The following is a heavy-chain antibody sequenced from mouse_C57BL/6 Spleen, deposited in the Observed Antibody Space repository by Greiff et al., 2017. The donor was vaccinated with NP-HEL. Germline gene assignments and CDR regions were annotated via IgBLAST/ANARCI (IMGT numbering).Heavy chain of an antibody. CDR3: ARSGGWLLPYFDY. Sequence: QVQLQQSGAELVKPGASVKISCKASGYAFSSYWMNWVKQRPGKGLEWIGQIYPGDGDTNYNGKFKGKATLTADKSSSTAYMQLSSLTSEDSAVYFCARSGGWLLPYFDYWGQGTTLTVSS. V-gene: IGHV1-80*01. J-gene: IGHJ2*01. CDR1: GYAFSSYW. D-gene: IGHD2-3*01. CDR2: IYPGDGDT.